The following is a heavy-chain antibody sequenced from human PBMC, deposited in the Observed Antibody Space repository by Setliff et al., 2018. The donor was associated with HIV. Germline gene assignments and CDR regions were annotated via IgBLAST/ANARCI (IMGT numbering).Heavy chain of an antibody. V-gene: IGHV1-69*13. CDR1: GGTFSSYA. CDR2: IIPIFGIA. Sequence: GASVKVSCKASGGTFSSYAISWVRQAPGQGLEWMGGIIPIFGIANYAQKFQGRVTITADESTSTAYMELSSLRSEDTAVYYCARGGYHGFGSYGDYWGQGTLVTVSS. J-gene: IGHJ4*02. CDR3: ARGGYHGFGSYGDY. D-gene: IGHD3-10*01.